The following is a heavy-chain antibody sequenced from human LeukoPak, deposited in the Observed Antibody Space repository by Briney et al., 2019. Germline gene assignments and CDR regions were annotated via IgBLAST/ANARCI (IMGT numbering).Heavy chain of an antibody. D-gene: IGHD6-19*01. CDR1: GFTFDTHW. Sequence: PGGSLRLSCAASGFTFDTHWMNWVRQAPGKGLEWVANIRQDGGEKYFVGSVEGRFTISRDNAKTSLYLQMNSLRVDDTAVYYCALLAVASDFDYWGQGALVTVSS. CDR3: ALLAVASDFDY. CDR2: IRQDGGEK. J-gene: IGHJ4*02. V-gene: IGHV3-7*01.